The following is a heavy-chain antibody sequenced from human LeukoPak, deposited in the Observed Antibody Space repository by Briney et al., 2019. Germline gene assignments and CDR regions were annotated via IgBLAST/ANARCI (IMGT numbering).Heavy chain of an antibody. V-gene: IGHV3-73*01. CDR2: IRSKANHYAT. Sequence: GGSLRLSCAASGFTFSGSAMHWVRQVSGKGLEWVGRIRSKANHYATAYAASVKGRFTVSRDDSKNTAYLQMNSLKTEDTAVYYCARVSSNWGQGTLVTVSS. CDR1: GFTFSGSA. D-gene: IGHD6-6*01. CDR3: ARVSSN. J-gene: IGHJ4*02.